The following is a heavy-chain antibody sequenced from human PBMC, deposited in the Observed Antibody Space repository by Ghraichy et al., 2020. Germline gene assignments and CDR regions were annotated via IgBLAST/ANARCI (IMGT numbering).Heavy chain of an antibody. CDR1: GYTFTSYG. Sequence: ASVKVSCKASGYTFTSYGISWVRQAPGQGLEWKGWISAYNGNTNYAQKLQGRVTMTTDTSTSTAYMELRSLRSDDTAVYYCARLAAAGSLIHFDYWGQGTLVTVSS. CDR3: ARLAAAGSLIHFDY. V-gene: IGHV1-18*04. CDR2: ISAYNGNT. D-gene: IGHD6-13*01. J-gene: IGHJ4*02.